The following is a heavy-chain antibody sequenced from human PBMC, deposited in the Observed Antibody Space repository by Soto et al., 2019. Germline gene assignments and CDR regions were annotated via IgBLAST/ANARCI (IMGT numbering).Heavy chain of an antibody. CDR1: GGSISSYC. Sequence: PSETLSLTCTVSGGSISSYCWSWIRHLPGKGLEWIGYIYYSGSTNYNPSLKSRVTISVDTSKNQFSLKLSSVTAADTAVYYCAREIESPYGDRDAFDIWGQGTMVPGSS. CDR3: AREIESPYGDRDAFDI. D-gene: IGHD4-17*01. CDR2: IYYSGST. V-gene: IGHV4-59*01. J-gene: IGHJ3*02.